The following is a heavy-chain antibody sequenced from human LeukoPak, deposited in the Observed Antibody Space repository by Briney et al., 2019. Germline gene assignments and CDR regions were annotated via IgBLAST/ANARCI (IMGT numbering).Heavy chain of an antibody. V-gene: IGHV3-30*02. CDR1: GLTSSTYG. J-gene: IGHJ4*02. D-gene: IGHD3-22*01. CDR3: AKAYYYDSTAAF. Sequence: GGSLNLSCAAPGLTSSTYGMHWFGKAPGRGLEWVAFIRHDGSNKYYADSVKGRFTISRDNSKNTLYLQMNSLRAEDTAVYHCAKAYYYDSTAAFWGQGTLVTVSS. CDR2: IRHDGSNK.